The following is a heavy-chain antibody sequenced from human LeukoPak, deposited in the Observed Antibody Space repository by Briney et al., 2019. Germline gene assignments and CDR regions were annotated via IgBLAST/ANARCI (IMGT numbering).Heavy chain of an antibody. J-gene: IGHJ5*01. CDR3: ARESTSGWFDF. CDR1: GFTFRSYA. Sequence: GGSLRLSCAASGFTFRSYAMSWGREAPGKGLEWVSAISGSGGSTIYYADSVKGRFTISRDSSKNTVYLQMDSLRVEDTGLYYCARESTSGWFDFWGQGTPVTVSS. CDR2: ISGSGGSTI. V-gene: IGHV3-23*01. D-gene: IGHD2-2*01.